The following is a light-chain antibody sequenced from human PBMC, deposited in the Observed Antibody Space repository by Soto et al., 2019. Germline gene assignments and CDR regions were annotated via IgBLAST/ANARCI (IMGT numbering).Light chain of an antibody. CDR3: SSYRTTSPCV. J-gene: IGLJ1*01. CDR1: SSDIGGYNY. Sequence: QSALTQPASVSGSPGQAITISCTGTSSDIGGYNYVSWYDHHPGKAPRLIIYEVSNRPSGVSIRFSGSKSGNTAFLTISGLQAEDEAHYYCSSYRTTSPCVFGTGTKVTV. V-gene: IGLV2-14*01. CDR2: EVS.